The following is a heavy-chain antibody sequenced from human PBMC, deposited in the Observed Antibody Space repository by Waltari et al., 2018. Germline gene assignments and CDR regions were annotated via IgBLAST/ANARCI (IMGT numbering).Heavy chain of an antibody. CDR3: AREEGSGWYYFDY. D-gene: IGHD6-19*01. Sequence: EVQLVESGVGLVQPGGSLRLSCAASGFTYMIYSMNWVLQAPVKGLEWVSYISSSSSTIDYADSVKGRFTISRDNAKNSLYLQMNSLRAEDTAVYYCAREEGSGWYYFDYWGQGTLVTVSS. CDR2: ISSSSSTI. V-gene: IGHV3-48*01. J-gene: IGHJ4*02. CDR1: GFTYMIYS.